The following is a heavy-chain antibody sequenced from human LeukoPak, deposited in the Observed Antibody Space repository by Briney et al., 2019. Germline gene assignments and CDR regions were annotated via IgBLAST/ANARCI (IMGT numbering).Heavy chain of an antibody. D-gene: IGHD4-17*01. CDR2: INPNSGGT. J-gene: IGHJ4*02. CDR3: ARVTYGDYSSFIDY. CDR1: GYTFTGYY. Sequence: ASVKVSCKASGYTFTGYYMHWVRQAPGQGLEWMGRINPNSGGTNYAQKFQGRVTMTRDTSISTAYMELSRLRSDVTAVYYCARVTYGDYSSFIDYWGQGTLVTVSS. V-gene: IGHV1-2*06.